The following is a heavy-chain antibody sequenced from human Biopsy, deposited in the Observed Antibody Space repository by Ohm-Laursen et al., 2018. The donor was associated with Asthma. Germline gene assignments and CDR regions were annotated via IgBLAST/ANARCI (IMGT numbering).Heavy chain of an antibody. D-gene: IGHD3-9*01. J-gene: IGHJ4*02. CDR3: ARASYDILTGYYNYFDY. CDR1: GGTFSSYA. Sequence: ASVKVSCKTSGGTFSSYAISWVRQAPGQGLEWMGGIILIFGTANYAQKFQGRVTITADESTSTAYMELSSLRSEDTAVYYCARASYDILTGYYNYFDYWGQGTLVTVSS. CDR2: IILIFGTA. V-gene: IGHV1-69*13.